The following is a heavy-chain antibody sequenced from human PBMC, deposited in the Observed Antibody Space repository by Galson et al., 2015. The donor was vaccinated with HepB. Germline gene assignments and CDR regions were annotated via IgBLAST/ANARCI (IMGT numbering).Heavy chain of an antibody. CDR3: ARQMTTVTTSSPLDAFNI. D-gene: IGHD4-17*01. CDR2: IDPSDSYT. CDR1: RYSFTNYW. Sequence: QSGAEVKKPGESLRISCKGSRYSFTNYWISWVRQMPGKGLEWMGRIDPSDSYTNYSPSFQGHVTISADKSISTAYLQWSSLKASDTAMYYCARQMTTVTTSSPLDAFNIWGQGTMVTVSS. J-gene: IGHJ3*02. V-gene: IGHV5-10-1*01.